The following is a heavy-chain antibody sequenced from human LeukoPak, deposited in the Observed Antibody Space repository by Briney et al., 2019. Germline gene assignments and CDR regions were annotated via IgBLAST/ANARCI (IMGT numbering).Heavy chain of an antibody. J-gene: IGHJ4*02. Sequence: GGSLRLSCAASGFTFSSYAMSWVRQAPGKGLEWVSAISGSGGSTYYADSVKGRFTISRDNSKNTLYLQMNSLRAEDTAVYYRAKVTSKWLRLLDYWGQGTLVTVSS. D-gene: IGHD5-12*01. CDR1: GFTFSSYA. CDR3: AKVTSKWLRLLDY. V-gene: IGHV3-23*01. CDR2: ISGSGGST.